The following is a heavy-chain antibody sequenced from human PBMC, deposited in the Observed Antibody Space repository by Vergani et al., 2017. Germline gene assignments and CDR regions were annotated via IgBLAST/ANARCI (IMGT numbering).Heavy chain of an antibody. V-gene: IGHV1-3*01. CDR2: INAGNGNT. CDR1: GYTFTSYA. Sequence: QVQLVQSGAEVKKPGASVKVSCKASGYTFTSYAMHWVRQAPGQRLEWMGWINAGNGNTKHSQKFQGRVTITRDTSASTAYMELSRLRSQDTAVYYCARDLVGYCSGGSCSRGWFDPWGQGTLVTVSS. J-gene: IGHJ5*02. D-gene: IGHD2-15*01. CDR3: ARDLVGYCSGGSCSRGWFDP.